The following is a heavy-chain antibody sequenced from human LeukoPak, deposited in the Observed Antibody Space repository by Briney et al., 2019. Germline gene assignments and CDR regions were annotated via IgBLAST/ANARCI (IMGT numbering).Heavy chain of an antibody. J-gene: IGHJ4*02. Sequence: ASVKVSCKASGYIFTSNGINWVRQAPGQGLEWMGWISAYNGNTNYARKLQGRVTMTTDTSTSTAYMELRSLRSDDTAVYYCARDAPGSGYYITTQFDYWGQGTLVTVSS. CDR2: ISAYNGNT. D-gene: IGHD3-22*01. CDR1: GYIFTSNG. V-gene: IGHV1-18*01. CDR3: ARDAPGSGYYITTQFDY.